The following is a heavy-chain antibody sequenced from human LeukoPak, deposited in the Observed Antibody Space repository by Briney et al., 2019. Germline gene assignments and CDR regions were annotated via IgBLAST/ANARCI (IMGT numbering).Heavy chain of an antibody. J-gene: IGHJ4*02. D-gene: IGHD2-15*01. CDR3: ARLTGSYCSGGSCYWGNYFDY. CDR1: GGSFSGYY. V-gene: IGHV4-34*01. Sequence: SETLSLTCAVSGGSFSGYYWTWIRQPPGKGLEWIGEINHSGRTNYNPSLKSRVIMSVDTSKNQFSLKLSSVTAADTAVYYCARLTGSYCSGGSCYWGNYFDYWGQGTLVTVSS. CDR2: INHSGRT.